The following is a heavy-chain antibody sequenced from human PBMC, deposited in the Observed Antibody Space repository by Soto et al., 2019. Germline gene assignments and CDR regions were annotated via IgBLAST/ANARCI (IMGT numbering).Heavy chain of an antibody. V-gene: IGHV1-18*01. J-gene: IGHJ6*02. Sequence: GASVKVSCKASGGTFSSYAISWVRQAPGQGLEWMGLINTYNGYTKYPQNFQGRVTMTTDTSTGTVYMELRSLTSDDTAVYYCARDVTKGLDVWGQGTTVTVSS. CDR3: ARDVTKGLDV. D-gene: IGHD4-4*01. CDR2: INTYNGYT. CDR1: GGTFSSYA.